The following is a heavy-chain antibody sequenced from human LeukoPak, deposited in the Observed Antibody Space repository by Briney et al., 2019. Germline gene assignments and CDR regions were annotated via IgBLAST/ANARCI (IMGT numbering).Heavy chain of an antibody. D-gene: IGHD2-2*02. Sequence: ASVKVSCKASGYTFTSYGISWVRQAPGQGLEWMGWISAYNGNTNYAQKLQGRVTMTTDTSTSTAYMELRSLRSDDTAVYYCARQGYCSSTACYTAAFDFWGQGTRVTVSS. V-gene: IGHV1-18*01. CDR2: ISAYNGNT. CDR1: GYTFTSYG. J-gene: IGHJ3*01. CDR3: ARQGYCSSTACYTAAFDF.